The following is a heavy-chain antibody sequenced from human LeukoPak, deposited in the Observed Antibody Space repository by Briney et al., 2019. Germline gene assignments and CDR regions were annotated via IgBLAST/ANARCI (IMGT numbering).Heavy chain of an antibody. CDR3: ARFDRDGYNLDY. J-gene: IGHJ4*02. V-gene: IGHV4-59*01. D-gene: IGHD5-24*01. Sequence: SETLSLTCTVSGGSISSYYWSWIRQPPGKGLQWIGCTHYSGSTNYNPSLKNRVTISVDTSKKQFSLKLSSVTAADTALYYCARFDRDGYNLDYWGQGTLVTVSS. CDR2: THYSGST. CDR1: GGSISSYY.